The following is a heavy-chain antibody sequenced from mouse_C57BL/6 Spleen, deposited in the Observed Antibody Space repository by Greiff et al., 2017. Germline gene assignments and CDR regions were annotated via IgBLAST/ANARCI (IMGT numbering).Heavy chain of an antibody. D-gene: IGHD1-1*01. V-gene: IGHV5-17*01. CDR3: ARSYYYGSSPYWYFGV. Sequence: EVQLVESGGGLVKPGGSLKLSCAASGFTFSDYGMHWVRQAPEKGLEWVAYISSGSSTIYYADTVKGRFTISRDNAKNTLFLQMTSLRSEDTAMYYCARSYYYGSSPYWYFGVWGTGTTVTVSS. CDR2: ISSGSSTI. CDR1: GFTFSDYG. J-gene: IGHJ1*03.